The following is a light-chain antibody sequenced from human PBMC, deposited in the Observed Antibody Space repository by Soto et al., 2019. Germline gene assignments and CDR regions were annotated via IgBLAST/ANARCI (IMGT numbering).Light chain of an antibody. CDR1: SSNIGSNT. CDR2: SNN. CDR3: AAWYDSLSGLI. J-gene: IGLJ2*01. V-gene: IGLV1-44*01. Sequence: QSVLTQPPSASGTPGQRVTISCSGSSSNIGSNTVNWYQQLPGTAPKLLIYSNNQRPSGVPDRFSGSKSGTSASLAISGLLSEDEADYYCAAWYDSLSGLIFGGGTKLTVL.